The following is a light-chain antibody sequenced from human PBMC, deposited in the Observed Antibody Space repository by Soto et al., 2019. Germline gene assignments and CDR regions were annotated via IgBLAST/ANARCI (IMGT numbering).Light chain of an antibody. CDR2: VAS. CDR1: QTVLDSSNNKDY. J-gene: IGKJ5*01. Sequence: DIVLTPSPDSLAVSLGERATINCKSSQTVLDSSNNKDYLTWYQQKPGKAPNLLIYVASSLQSEVPSRFSGSGSGTDFTLTISSLLPEDFATYYCLQDFNYPITFGQGTRLENK. CDR3: LQDFNYPIT. V-gene: IGKV4-1*01.